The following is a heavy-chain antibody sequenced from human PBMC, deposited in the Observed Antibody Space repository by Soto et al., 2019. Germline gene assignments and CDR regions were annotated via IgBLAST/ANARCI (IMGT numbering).Heavy chain of an antibody. V-gene: IGHV3-21*01. D-gene: IGHD2-15*01. Sequence: GGSLRLSCAASGFTFRNYAMNGVRQAPGKGLEGLSSISSDGSYIYYADSLMARFTISRDNARNSLSLQMNGLRVEDTATYYCARVAIYCRGAGCFSVWGQGTLLTVSS. CDR1: GFTFRNYA. CDR2: ISSDGSYI. CDR3: ARVAIYCRGAGCFSV. J-gene: IGHJ4*01.